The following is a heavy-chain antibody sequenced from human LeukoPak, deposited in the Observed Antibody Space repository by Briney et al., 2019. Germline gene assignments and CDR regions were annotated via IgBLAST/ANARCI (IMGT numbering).Heavy chain of an antibody. D-gene: IGHD5-18*01. V-gene: IGHV1-18*01. Sequence: ASVKVSCKTSGYTFTSYGISWVRQAPGQGLEWMGWISGYNGNTNYAQKFQGRATMTTDTSTSTVHMELRSLRSDDTAVYYCARPEYSYGPYNYWGQGTLVTVSS. CDR1: GYTFTSYG. CDR3: ARPEYSYGPYNY. CDR2: ISGYNGNT. J-gene: IGHJ4*02.